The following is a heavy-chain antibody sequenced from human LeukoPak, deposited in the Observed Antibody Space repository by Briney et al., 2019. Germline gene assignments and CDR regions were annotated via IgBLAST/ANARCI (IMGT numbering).Heavy chain of an antibody. CDR1: GFTSSSYS. D-gene: IGHD2-2*01. V-gene: IGHV3-21*01. Sequence: GGSLRLSCAASGFTSSSYSMNWVRQAPGKGLEWVSSISSSSSYIYYADSVKGRFTISRDNAKNSLYLRMNSLRAEDTAVYYCARVFPYCSSTSCYGASYYYYGMDVWGQGTTVTVSS. CDR2: ISSSSSYI. CDR3: ARVFPYCSSTSCYGASYYYYGMDV. J-gene: IGHJ6*02.